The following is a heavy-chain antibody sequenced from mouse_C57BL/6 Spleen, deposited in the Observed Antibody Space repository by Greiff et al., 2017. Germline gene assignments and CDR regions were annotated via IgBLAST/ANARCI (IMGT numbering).Heavy chain of an antibody. CDR2: INPNNGGT. J-gene: IGHJ3*01. CDR1: GYTFTDYN. D-gene: IGHD2-5*01. Sequence: VQLQQSGPELVKPGASVKIPCKASGYTFTDYNMDWVKQSHGKSLEWIGDINPNNGGTIYNQKFKGKATLTVDKSTSKAYMELRSLTSEDTAVYYCARRTYYSNYWFAYWGQGTLVTVSA. V-gene: IGHV1-18*01. CDR3: ARRTYYSNYWFAY.